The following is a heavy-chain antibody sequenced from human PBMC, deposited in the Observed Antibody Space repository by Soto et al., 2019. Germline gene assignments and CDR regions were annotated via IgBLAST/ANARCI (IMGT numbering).Heavy chain of an antibody. CDR3: AKTIRGGYSSSWYYFDY. J-gene: IGHJ4*02. V-gene: IGHV3-33*06. Sequence: PGGSLRLSCAASGFTFSNYGMHWVRQPPGKGLEWVAIIWYDGSNKYYADSVRGRFTISRDNSKNTLYLQMNSLRAEDTAVYYCAKTIRGGYSSSWYYFDYWGQGTLVTVSS. D-gene: IGHD6-13*01. CDR1: GFTFSNYG. CDR2: IWYDGSNK.